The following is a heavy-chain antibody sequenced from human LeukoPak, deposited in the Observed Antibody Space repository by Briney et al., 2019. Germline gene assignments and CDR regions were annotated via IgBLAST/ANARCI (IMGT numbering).Heavy chain of an antibody. CDR3: AKLIAAADPDY. D-gene: IGHD6-13*01. J-gene: IGHJ4*02. CDR1: GFTFSSYS. CDR2: ISYDGSNK. V-gene: IGHV3-30*18. Sequence: QAGGSLRLSCAASGFTFSSYSMNWVRQAPGKGLEWVAVISYDGSNKYYADSVKGRLTISRDNSKNTLYLQMNSLRAEDTAVYYCAKLIAAADPDYWGQGTLVTVSS.